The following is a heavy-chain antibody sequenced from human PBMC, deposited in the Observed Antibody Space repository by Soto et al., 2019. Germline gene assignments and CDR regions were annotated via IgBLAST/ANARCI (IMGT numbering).Heavy chain of an antibody. Sequence: EVQLVESGGGLVKPGGSLRLSCTASGVTFSNVWMNWVRQAPGKGLEWVGRIKSKSDDETTDYAAPVKGRFNIAREDSTNTLYLQMNSLKPEDTAVYYCTTGLTYYYDTSGHYWAGAMDVWGQGNTVTVSS. V-gene: IGHV3-15*01. CDR2: IKSKSDDETT. CDR3: TTGLTYYYDTSGHYWAGAMDV. D-gene: IGHD3-22*01. CDR1: GVTFSNVW. J-gene: IGHJ6*02.